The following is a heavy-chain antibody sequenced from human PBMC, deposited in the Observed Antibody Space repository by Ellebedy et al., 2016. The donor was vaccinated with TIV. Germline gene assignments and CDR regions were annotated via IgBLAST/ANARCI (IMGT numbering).Heavy chain of an antibody. CDR2: LDWDDDT. CDR3: ARAIVAKVPYYYYYGMDV. V-gene: IGHV2-70*11. Sequence: SGPTLVKPTQTLTLTCTFSGFSLNTSGMSVSWIRQSPGKALEWLACLDWDDDTYYRTSLKTRLTISKDTSKNQVVLTMTNMDPGDTATFYCARAIVAKVPYYYYYGMDVWGQGTTVSVSS. J-gene: IGHJ6*02. CDR1: GFSLNTSGMS. D-gene: IGHD5-12*01.